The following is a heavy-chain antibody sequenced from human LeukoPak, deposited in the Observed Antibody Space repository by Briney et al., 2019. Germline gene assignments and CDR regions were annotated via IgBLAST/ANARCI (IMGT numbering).Heavy chain of an antibody. J-gene: IGHJ4*02. Sequence: GASVKVSCKASGYTFTSYGISWVRQAPGQGLEWMGWISAYNGNTNYAQKLQGRVTMTTDTSTSTAYMELRSLRSDDTAVYYCARDRPSPITMVRGVMVDYWGRGTLVIVSS. CDR2: ISAYNGNT. CDR3: ARDRPSPITMVRGVMVDY. D-gene: IGHD3-10*01. CDR1: GYTFTSYG. V-gene: IGHV1-18*01.